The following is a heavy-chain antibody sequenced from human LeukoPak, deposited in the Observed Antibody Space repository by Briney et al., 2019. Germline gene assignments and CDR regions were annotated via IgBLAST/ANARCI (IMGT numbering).Heavy chain of an antibody. CDR1: GFTFSSYE. CDR3: AREGREDYSSFFDY. CDR2: ISTSGTTI. D-gene: IGHD4-11*01. V-gene: IGHV3-48*03. Sequence: GGSLRLSCAASGFTFSSYEMNWVRQAPGKGLEWVSYISTSGTTIYYADSVKGRFTISRDNAKNSLYLQMNSLRADDTAVYYCAREGREDYSSFFDYWGQGTLVTVSS. J-gene: IGHJ4*02.